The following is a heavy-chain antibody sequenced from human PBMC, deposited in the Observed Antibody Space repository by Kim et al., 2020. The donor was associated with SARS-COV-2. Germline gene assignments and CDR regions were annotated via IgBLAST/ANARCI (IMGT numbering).Heavy chain of an antibody. V-gene: IGHV4-61*01. CDR3: ASVAVDVWEGYVIDH. CDR1: GASVRSQSHH. J-gene: IGHJ4*01. Sequence: SETLSLTCTVSGASVRSQSHHWSWVRQSPGKGLEWIGYVKNSGSTNFNPSLKSRLFMSVDNSKNQISLELRSMTVADTAVYCCASVAVDVWEGYVIDHWG. CDR2: VKNSGST. D-gene: IGHD3-16*01.